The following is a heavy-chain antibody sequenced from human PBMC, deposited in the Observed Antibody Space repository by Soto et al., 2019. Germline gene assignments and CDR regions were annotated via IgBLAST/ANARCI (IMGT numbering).Heavy chain of an antibody. CDR3: ARYHYYVSGNLYDYGMDV. CDR1: GYTFTSYS. J-gene: IGHJ6*02. Sequence: QVQLVQSGAEVKKPGASVKVSCKASGYTFTSYSITWVRQAPGQGLEWMGWISAYNDNTNYAQNLQGRVTMTTDTSTSTAYMELRSLRSDDTAVYYCARYHYYVSGNLYDYGMDVRGRGTTVTVAS. D-gene: IGHD3-10*01. V-gene: IGHV1-18*04. CDR2: ISAYNDNT.